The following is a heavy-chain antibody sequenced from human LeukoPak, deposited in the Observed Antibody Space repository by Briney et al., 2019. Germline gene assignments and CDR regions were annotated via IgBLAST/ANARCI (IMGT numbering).Heavy chain of an antibody. V-gene: IGHV3-7*01. CDR3: ARWNYYGSGSYPNY. Sequence: PGGSLRLSCAASGFTFSSNWMSWVRQAPGKGLEWVANIKQDGSEKYYVDSVKGRFTISRDNAKNSLYLQMNSLRAEDTAVYYCARWNYYGSGSYPNYWGQGTLVTVSS. J-gene: IGHJ4*02. CDR1: GFTFSSNW. CDR2: IKQDGSEK. D-gene: IGHD3-10*01.